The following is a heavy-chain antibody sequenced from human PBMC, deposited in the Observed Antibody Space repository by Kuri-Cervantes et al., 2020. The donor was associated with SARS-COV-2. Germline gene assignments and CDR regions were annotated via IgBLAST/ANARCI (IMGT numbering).Heavy chain of an antibody. CDR3: ARGRRYCSGGSCWRYYYYYMDV. CDR1: GGSISSGSYY. D-gene: IGHD2-15*01. CDR2: IYTSGST. J-gene: IGHJ6*03. Sequence: LRLSCTVSGGSISSGSYYWSWIRQPAGKGLEWIGRIYTSGSTNYNPSLKSRVTISVDTSKNQFSLKLSSVTAADTAVYYCARGRRYCSGGSCWRYYYYYMDVWGKGTTVTVSS. V-gene: IGHV4-61*02.